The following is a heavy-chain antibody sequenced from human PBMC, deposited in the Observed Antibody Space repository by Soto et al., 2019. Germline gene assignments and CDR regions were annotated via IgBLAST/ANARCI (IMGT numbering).Heavy chain of an antibody. D-gene: IGHD6-13*01. CDR3: ATVDISTWIDGMDV. CDR1: GGTFSSYA. V-gene: IGHV1-69*06. CDR2: TFPMFGKA. Sequence: QVQLVPSGAEVKKPGSSVKVSCKASGGTFSSYAISWVRQAPGQGLEWMGGTFPMFGKANYAQKFQGRVTISADKSTSTAYMELSSLTSEDTAVYYCATVDISTWIDGMDVWGQGTTVTVSS. J-gene: IGHJ6*02.